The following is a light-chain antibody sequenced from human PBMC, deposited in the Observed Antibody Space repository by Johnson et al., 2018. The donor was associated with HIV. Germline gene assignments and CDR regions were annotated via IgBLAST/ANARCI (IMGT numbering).Light chain of an antibody. Sequence: QSVLTQPPSVSAAPGQKVTISCSGSSSNIGNNYVSWYQQLPGTAPKLLMYEDNKRPSGIPDRFSGSKSGTSATLGITGVQTGDEADYYCGTWDNSLSNGGVFGTWTKVTVL. V-gene: IGLV1-51*02. J-gene: IGLJ1*01. CDR1: SSNIGNNY. CDR2: EDN. CDR3: GTWDNSLSNGGV.